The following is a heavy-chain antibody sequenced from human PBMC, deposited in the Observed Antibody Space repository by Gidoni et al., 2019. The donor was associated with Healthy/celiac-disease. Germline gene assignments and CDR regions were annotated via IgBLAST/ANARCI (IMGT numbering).Heavy chain of an antibody. CDR3: ADPGKAAAGSFDY. D-gene: IGHD6-13*01. CDR2: ISSSGRTI. V-gene: IGHV3-48*03. J-gene: IGHJ4*02. Sequence: EVQLVASGGGLVQPGGSLRLSCAASGFPLSSYELNLVRQAPGQGLEWGSYISSSGRTIYYADAVKGRFTISRDNAKNSLYLQMNSLRAEDTAVYYCADPGKAAAGSFDYWGQGTLVTVSS. CDR1: GFPLSSYE.